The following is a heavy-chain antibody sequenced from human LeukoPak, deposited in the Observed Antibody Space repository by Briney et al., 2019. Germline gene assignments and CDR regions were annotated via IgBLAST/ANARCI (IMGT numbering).Heavy chain of an antibody. Sequence: GGSLRLSCAASGFTLSSYSMTWVRQAPGKGLEWVSSISSSSSNIYYEDSVKGRFTISRDNAKNSLYLQMNSLRAEDTAVYYCARADLGSRTYYDSWGQGTLVTVSS. V-gene: IGHV3-21*01. CDR2: ISSSSSNI. CDR1: GFTLSSYS. J-gene: IGHJ4*02. CDR3: ARADLGSRTYYDS. D-gene: IGHD2-2*01.